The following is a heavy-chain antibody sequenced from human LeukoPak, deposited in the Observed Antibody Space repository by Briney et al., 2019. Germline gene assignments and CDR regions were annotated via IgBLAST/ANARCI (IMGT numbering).Heavy chain of an antibody. Sequence: PSETLSLTCAVYGGSFSGYYWSWIRQPPGKGLEWIGEINHSGSTNYNPSLKSRVTISVDTSKNQFSLKLSSVTAADTAVYYCARGLSAIVYWGQGTLVTVSS. J-gene: IGHJ4*02. V-gene: IGHV4-34*01. CDR1: GGSFSGYY. CDR2: INHSGST. D-gene: IGHD2-15*01. CDR3: ARGLSAIVY.